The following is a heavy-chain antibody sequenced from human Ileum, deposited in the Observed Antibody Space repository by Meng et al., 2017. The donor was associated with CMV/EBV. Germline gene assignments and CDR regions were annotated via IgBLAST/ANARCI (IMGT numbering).Heavy chain of an antibody. V-gene: IGHV3-30*02. CDR3: AKDIGTWTRGYYFDY. CDR1: GFTFSDYG. CDR2: VRYVVTTK. D-gene: IGHD2-15*01. J-gene: IGHJ4*02. Sequence: GGSLRLSCTASGFTFSDYGMHWVRQTPGTGLEWVAYVRYVVTTKYYADSVKGRFTISKDSSRNTVYLQMDSLRPDDTGVYYCAKDIGTWTRGYYFDYWGQGALVTVSS.